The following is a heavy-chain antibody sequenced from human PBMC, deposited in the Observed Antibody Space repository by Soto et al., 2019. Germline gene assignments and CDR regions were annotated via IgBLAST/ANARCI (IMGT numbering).Heavy chain of an antibody. CDR1: GGSISSGGYY. D-gene: IGHD1-20*01. CDR3: ARDNWNDGGHYYYYGMDV. J-gene: IGHJ6*04. V-gene: IGHV4-31*03. Sequence: SETLSLTCTVSGGSISSGGYYWSWIRQHPGKGLEWIGYIYYSGSTYYNPSLKSRVTISVDTSKNQFSLKLSSVTAADTAVYYCARDNWNDGGHYYYYGMDVWGKGTTVTVSS. CDR2: IYYSGST.